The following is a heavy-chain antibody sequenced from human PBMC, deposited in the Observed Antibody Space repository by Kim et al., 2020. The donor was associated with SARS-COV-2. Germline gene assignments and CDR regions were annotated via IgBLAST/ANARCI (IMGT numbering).Heavy chain of an antibody. J-gene: IGHJ5*02. CDR3: ARGYYGSSGPPTDP. CDR1: GFNFSSYA. D-gene: IGHD3-22*01. V-gene: IGHV3-30*04. CDR2: IAYDGNNK. Sequence: GGSLRLSCAASGFNFSSYAIHWVRQAPGKGLEWVALIAYDGNNKYYADSVRGRFSISRDNSKNTVYLHMNSLREEDTAVYYCARGYYGSSGPPTDPWGQGTLVNVSS.